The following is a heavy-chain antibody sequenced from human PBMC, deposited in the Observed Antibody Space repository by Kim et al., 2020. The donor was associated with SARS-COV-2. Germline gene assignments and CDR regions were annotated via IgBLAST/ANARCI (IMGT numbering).Heavy chain of an antibody. CDR1: GFTFSSYW. D-gene: IGHD3-16*01. V-gene: IGHV3-74*01. Sequence: GGSLRLSCAASGFTFSSYWMHWVRQAPGKGLVWVSRINSDGSSTSYADSVKGRFTISRDNAKNTLYLQMNSLRAEDTAVYYCARDPRQGLRASSLGFDPWGQGTLVTVSS. J-gene: IGHJ5*02. CDR2: INSDGSST. CDR3: ARDPRQGLRASSLGFDP.